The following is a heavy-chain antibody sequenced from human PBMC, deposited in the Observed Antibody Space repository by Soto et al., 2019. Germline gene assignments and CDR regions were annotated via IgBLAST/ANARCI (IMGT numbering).Heavy chain of an antibody. J-gene: IGHJ5*02. CDR2: IYYSGST. D-gene: IGHD2-15*01. Sequence: SETLSLTCTVSGGSISSGDYYWSWIRQPPGKGLEWIGYIYYSGSTYYNPSLKSRVTISVDTSKNQFSLKLSSVTAADTAVYYCARAEGVVVVAATSNWFDPWGQGTLVTVSS. CDR3: ARAEGVVVVAATSNWFDP. V-gene: IGHV4-30-4*01. CDR1: GGSISSGDYY.